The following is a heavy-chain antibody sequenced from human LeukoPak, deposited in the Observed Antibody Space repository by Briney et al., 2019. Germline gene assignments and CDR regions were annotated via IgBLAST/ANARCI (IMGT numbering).Heavy chain of an antibody. Sequence: SETLSLTCAVYGGSFSGYYWSWIRQPPGKGLEWIGEINHSGSTNYNPSLKSRVSISVDTSKNQFSLKLSSVTAADTAVYYCARGSKRRGGAFDIWGQGTMVTVSS. V-gene: IGHV4-34*01. J-gene: IGHJ3*02. CDR3: ARGSKRRGGAFDI. D-gene: IGHD6-25*01. CDR1: GGSFSGYY. CDR2: INHSGST.